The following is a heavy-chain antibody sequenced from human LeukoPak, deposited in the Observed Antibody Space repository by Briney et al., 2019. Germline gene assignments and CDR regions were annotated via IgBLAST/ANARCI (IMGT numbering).Heavy chain of an antibody. Sequence: SVTVSCKASGGTFSSYAISWVRQAPGQGLEWMGGIIPIFGTANYAQKFRGRVTITTDESTSTAYMELSSLRSEDTAVYYCARVVSSIFGNWGQGTLVTVSS. V-gene: IGHV1-69*05. D-gene: IGHD3-3*01. J-gene: IGHJ4*02. CDR3: ARVVSSIFGN. CDR1: GGTFSSYA. CDR2: IIPIFGTA.